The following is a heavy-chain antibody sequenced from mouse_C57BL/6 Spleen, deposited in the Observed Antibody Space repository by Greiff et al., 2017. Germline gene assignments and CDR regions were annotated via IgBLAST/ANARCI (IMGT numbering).Heavy chain of an antibody. D-gene: IGHD1-1*01. V-gene: IGHV1-63*01. J-gene: IGHJ2*01. CDR3: ARAKGYYGSSYFYFDY. CDR1: GYTFTNYW. Sequence: VQLQQSGAELVRPGTSVQMSCKASGYTFTNYWIGWAKQRPGHGLEWIGDIYPGGGYTNYNEKFKGKATLTADKSSSTAYMQFSSLTSEDSAIYYCARAKGYYGSSYFYFDYWGQGTTLTVSS. CDR2: IYPGGGYT.